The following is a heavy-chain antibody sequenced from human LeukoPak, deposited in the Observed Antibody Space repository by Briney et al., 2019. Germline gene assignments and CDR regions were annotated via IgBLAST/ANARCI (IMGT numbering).Heavy chain of an antibody. CDR1: GGSFRGYY. Sequence: SEALSLTCAVYGGSFRGYYWSWIRQSPGKGLEWIGEINHSGTTNYNPSLKSRVTISVDTSKNQVSLKVRSVTAADTAVYYCARGSDGYIDYWGQGTLVTVSS. CDR2: INHSGTT. J-gene: IGHJ4*02. CDR3: ARGSDGYIDY. V-gene: IGHV4-34*01.